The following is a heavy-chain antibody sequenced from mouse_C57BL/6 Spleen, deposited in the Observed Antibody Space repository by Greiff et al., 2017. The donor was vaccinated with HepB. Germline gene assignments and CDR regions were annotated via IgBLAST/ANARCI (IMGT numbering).Heavy chain of an antibody. V-gene: IGHV1-52*01. CDR2: IDPSDSET. CDR1: GYTFTSYW. CDR3: ARWNTTVVADY. Sequence: QVQLKQPGAELVRPGSSVKLSCKASGYTFTSYWMHWVKQRPIQGLEWIGNIDPSDSETHYNQKFKDKATLTVDKSSSTAYMQLSSLTSEDSAVYYCARWNTTVVADYWGQGTTLTVSS. J-gene: IGHJ2*01. D-gene: IGHD1-1*01.